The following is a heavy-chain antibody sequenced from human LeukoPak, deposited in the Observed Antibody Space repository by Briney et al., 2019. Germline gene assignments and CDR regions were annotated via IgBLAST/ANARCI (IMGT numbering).Heavy chain of an antibody. CDR3: ARLFWSGSVYFGY. Sequence: SETLSLTCTVSGSSVSFGGYYWSWIRQHPGKGLEWIGYIYYNGNTDYSPSLKSRIIMSIDASKNQFSLRLSSVTAADTAMYYCARLFWSGSVYFGYWGQGIQVTVSS. CDR1: GSSVSFGGYY. V-gene: IGHV4-31*03. CDR2: IYYNGNT. D-gene: IGHD3-3*01. J-gene: IGHJ4*02.